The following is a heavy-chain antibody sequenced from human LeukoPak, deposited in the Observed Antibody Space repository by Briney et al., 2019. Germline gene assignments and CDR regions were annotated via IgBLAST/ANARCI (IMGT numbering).Heavy chain of an antibody. Sequence: GGSLRLSCAASGFTFSSYGMHWVRQAPGKGLEWVAVISYDGSNKYYADSVKGRFTISRDNSKNTLYLQMNSLRAEDTAVYYCAEDHDDWGQGTLVTVSS. V-gene: IGHV3-30*18. J-gene: IGHJ4*02. CDR2: ISYDGSNK. CDR3: AEDHDD. CDR1: GFTFSSYG.